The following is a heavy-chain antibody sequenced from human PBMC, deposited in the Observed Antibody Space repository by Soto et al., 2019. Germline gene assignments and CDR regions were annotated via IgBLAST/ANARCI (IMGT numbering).Heavy chain of an antibody. CDR3: ARGPGSGDY. D-gene: IGHD6-25*01. V-gene: IGHV1-46*03. CDR1: GYTLTNFY. CDR2: INPDGGST. J-gene: IGHJ4*02. Sequence: QVQLVQSGAEVKKPGASVKVSCKASGYTLTNFYIHWVRQAPGQGLEWMGIINPDGGSTNYEHNFQGKGTITKDTYTRTVYMDLSSPTIEVRAVYYCARGPGSGDYWGRGTLVTVSS.